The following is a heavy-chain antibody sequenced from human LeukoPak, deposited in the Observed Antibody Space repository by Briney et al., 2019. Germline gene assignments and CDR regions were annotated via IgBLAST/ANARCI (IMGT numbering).Heavy chain of an antibody. CDR2: ISSSSSYI. CDR1: GFTFSSYS. V-gene: IGHV3-21*01. D-gene: IGHD3-3*01. CDR3: AMGYYDFWSGYYRTLDY. Sequence: GGSLRLSCAASGFTFSSYSMNWVRQAPGKGLEWVSSISSSSSYIYYADSVKGRFTISRDNAKNSLYLQMNSLRAEDTAVYYCAMGYYDFWSGYYRTLDYWGQGTLVTVSS. J-gene: IGHJ4*02.